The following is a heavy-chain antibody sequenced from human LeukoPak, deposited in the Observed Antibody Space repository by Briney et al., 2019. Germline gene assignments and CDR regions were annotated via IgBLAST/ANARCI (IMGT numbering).Heavy chain of an antibody. D-gene: IGHD6-19*01. CDR2: ISGSGGST. J-gene: IGHJ4*02. CDR3: AKVRVSIAVALKPDFDY. CDR1: GFTFSSYA. V-gene: IGHV3-23*01. Sequence: GGSLRLSCAASGFTFSSYAMSWVRQAPGKGLEWVSAISGSGGSTYYADSVKGRFTISRDNSKNTLYLQMNSLRAEDTAVYYCAKVRVSIAVALKPDFDYWGQGTLVTASS.